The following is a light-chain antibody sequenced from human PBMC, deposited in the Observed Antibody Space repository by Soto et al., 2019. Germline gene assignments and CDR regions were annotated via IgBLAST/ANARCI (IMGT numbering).Light chain of an antibody. CDR1: SSDVGGYNY. J-gene: IGLJ2*01. V-gene: IGLV2-14*01. CDR2: DVS. Sequence: QSALTQPASVSGSPGQSITISCTGTSSDVGGYNYVSWYQQHPGKAPKLMIYDVSNRPSGVCNRFSGSKSGNTASLTISGLQAEYEADYYCSSYTSSSTLVFGGGTKLTVL. CDR3: SSYTSSSTLV.